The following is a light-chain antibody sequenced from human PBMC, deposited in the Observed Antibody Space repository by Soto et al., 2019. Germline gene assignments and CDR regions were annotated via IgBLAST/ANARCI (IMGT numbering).Light chain of an antibody. CDR2: EVT. V-gene: IGLV2-14*01. CDR3: NSFTSSSTYV. J-gene: IGLJ1*01. CDR1: SSDVGGYKY. Sequence: QAVVTQPASVSGSPGQSITISCTGTSSDVGGYKYVSWYQQHPGKAPKLMIYEVTNRPSGVSNRFSGSKSGNTASLTISGLQAEDESDYYCNSFTSSSTYVFGTGTKVTVL.